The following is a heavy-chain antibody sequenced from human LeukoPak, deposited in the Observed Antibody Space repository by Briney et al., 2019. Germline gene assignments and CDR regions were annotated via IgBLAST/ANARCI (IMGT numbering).Heavy chain of an antibody. Sequence: HPGGSLRLSCAASGFTFSSYGMHWVRQAPGKGLEWVAVIWYDGSNKYNADSVKGRFTISRDNSKNTLYLQMNSLRAEDTAVYYCAKVKWVAGGAFDIWGQGTMVTVSS. V-gene: IGHV3-33*06. CDR3: AKVKWVAGGAFDI. J-gene: IGHJ3*02. CDR2: IWYDGSNK. D-gene: IGHD6-19*01. CDR1: GFTFSSYG.